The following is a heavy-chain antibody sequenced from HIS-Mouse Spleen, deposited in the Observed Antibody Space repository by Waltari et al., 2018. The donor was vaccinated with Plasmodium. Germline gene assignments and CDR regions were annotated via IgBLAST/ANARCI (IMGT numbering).Heavy chain of an antibody. Sequence: QVQLVQSGAEVKKPWASVKVSCKASGYTFTSYGISWVRQAPGQGLEWMGWISAYNGNPNYAQKLKGRGTMTTDTSTSTADMELRSLRSDDTAVYYCARVDNWNFDAFDIWGQGTMVTVSS. D-gene: IGHD1-7*01. CDR2: ISAYNGNP. V-gene: IGHV1-18*01. CDR1: GYTFTSYG. J-gene: IGHJ3*02. CDR3: ARVDNWNFDAFDI.